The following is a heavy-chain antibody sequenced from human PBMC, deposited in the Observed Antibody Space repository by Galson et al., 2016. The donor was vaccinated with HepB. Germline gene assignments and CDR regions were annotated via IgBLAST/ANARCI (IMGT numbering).Heavy chain of an antibody. J-gene: IGHJ6*02. CDR3: AKDEFRGESGSHQGSYFGMNV. D-gene: IGHD3-10*01. Sequence: SLRLSCAAAGFSFNHYAMTWVRQVPGKGLEWVSSITGSGGDTYYVDSVKGRFSISRDNSKNTLYPQMNNVRAEDTAVYYCAKDEFRGESGSHQGSYFGMNVWGQGTTVTVSS. CDR2: ITGSGGDT. CDR1: GFSFNHYA. V-gene: IGHV3-23*01.